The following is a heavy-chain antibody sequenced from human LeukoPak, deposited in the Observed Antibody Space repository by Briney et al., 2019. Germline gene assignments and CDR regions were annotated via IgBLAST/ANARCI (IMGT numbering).Heavy chain of an antibody. D-gene: IGHD3/OR15-3a*01. CDR1: GYTFTSYD. CDR3: ARALSWTTESYYYMDV. Sequence: ASVKVSCKASGYTFTSYDMNWVRQATGQGLEWMGWMNPNSGNTGYAQKFQGRVTMTKNASITTAYMELNSLRSEDTAVYYCARALSWTTESYYYMDVWGKGTTVTVSS. V-gene: IGHV1-8*01. CDR2: MNPNSGNT. J-gene: IGHJ6*03.